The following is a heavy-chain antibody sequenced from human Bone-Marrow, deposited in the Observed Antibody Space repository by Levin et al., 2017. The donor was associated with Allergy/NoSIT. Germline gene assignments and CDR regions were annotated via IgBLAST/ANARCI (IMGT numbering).Heavy chain of an antibody. CDR1: GFTFDDYT. V-gene: IGHV3-9*01. CDR3: TKGPYYEILTGYYKPFAP. CDR2: ITWNSGSV. J-gene: IGHJ5*02. D-gene: IGHD3-9*01. Sequence: GGSLRLSCAASGFTFDDYTMHWVRQGPGKGLEWVSGITWNSGSVAYAESVKGRFTISRDNAKSTLYMEMNGLRVEDTALYYCTKGPYYEILTGYYKPFAPWGQGTQVTVSS.